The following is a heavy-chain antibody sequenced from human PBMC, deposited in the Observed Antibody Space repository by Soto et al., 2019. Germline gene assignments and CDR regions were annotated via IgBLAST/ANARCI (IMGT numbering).Heavy chain of an antibody. D-gene: IGHD6-13*01. J-gene: IGHJ4*02. CDR2: ISAYNGNT. V-gene: IGHV1-18*01. CDR3: AKESSSSCHDY. CDR1: G. Sequence: GISWVRQAPGQGLEWMGWISAYNGNTNYAQKLQGRVTMTTDTSTSTAYMELRSLRSDDTAVYYCAKESSSSCHDYWGQGTLVTVSS.